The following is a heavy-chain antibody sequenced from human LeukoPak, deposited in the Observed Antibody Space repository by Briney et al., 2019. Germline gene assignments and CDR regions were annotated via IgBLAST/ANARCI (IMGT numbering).Heavy chain of an antibody. Sequence: PSETLSLTCTVSGVSISSYYWNWIRQPPGKGLEWIGYVYYSGSTNYNPSLKSRVTMSVDTSKKHFSLRLSSVTAADTAVYYCARRSQGAYLDAFDLWGQGTMVTVSS. V-gene: IGHV4-59*08. J-gene: IGHJ3*01. CDR3: ARRSQGAYLDAFDL. CDR1: GVSISSYY. D-gene: IGHD2-2*01. CDR2: VYYSGST.